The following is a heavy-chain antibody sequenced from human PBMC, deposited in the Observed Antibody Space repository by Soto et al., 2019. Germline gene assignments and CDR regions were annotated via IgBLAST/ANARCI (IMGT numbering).Heavy chain of an antibody. Sequence: SETLSLTCTVSGGSISSYYWSWMRQPPGKGLEWIRYIYYSRSTNYNPSQKSRVTRSVDTSKNQLSLKLSSVTAADTAVYYCARRYGKNAFDIWGQGTMVTVSS. CDR2: IYYSRST. D-gene: IGHD5-18*01. CDR3: ARRYGKNAFDI. V-gene: IGHV4-59*01. CDR1: GGSISSYY. J-gene: IGHJ3*02.